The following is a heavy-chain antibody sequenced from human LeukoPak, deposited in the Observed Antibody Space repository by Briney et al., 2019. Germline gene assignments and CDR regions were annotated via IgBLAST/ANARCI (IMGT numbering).Heavy chain of an antibody. Sequence: GGSLRLSCAAAGFAFSDYYMTWIRQAPGKGLEWISYIGSSSTYTHYADSVKGRFTISRDNAKNSLYLQMNSLRAEDTAVYYCARDKESSGWYLTPYYYGMDVWGKGTTVTVSS. CDR1: GFAFSDYY. CDR2: IGSSSTYT. D-gene: IGHD6-13*01. CDR3: ARDKESSGWYLTPYYYGMDV. J-gene: IGHJ6*04. V-gene: IGHV3-11*06.